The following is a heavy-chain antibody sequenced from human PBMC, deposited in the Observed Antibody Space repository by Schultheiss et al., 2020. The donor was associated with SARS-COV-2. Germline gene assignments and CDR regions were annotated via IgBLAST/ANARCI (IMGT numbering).Heavy chain of an antibody. D-gene: IGHD3-22*01. Sequence: SETPSLTCAVSGYSISSGYYWGWIRQPPGKGLEWIGSIYHSGSTYYNPSLKSRVTISVDTSKNQFSLRLSSVTAADTAVYYCARGDTSGLRRVDYWGQGTLVTVSS. V-gene: IGHV4-38-2*01. CDR2: IYHSGST. J-gene: IGHJ4*02. CDR3: ARGDTSGLRRVDY. CDR1: GYSISSGYY.